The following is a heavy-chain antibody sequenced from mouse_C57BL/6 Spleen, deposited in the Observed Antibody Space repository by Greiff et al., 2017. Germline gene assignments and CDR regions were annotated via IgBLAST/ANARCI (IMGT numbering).Heavy chain of an antibody. CDR1: GYTFTNYW. D-gene: IGHD1-1*01. V-gene: IGHV1-63*01. Sequence: VKLQESGAELVRPGTSVKMSCKASGYTFTNYWIGWAKQRPGHGLEWIGDIYPGGGYTNYNEKFKGKATLTADKSSSTAYMQFSSLTSEDSAIYYCARGSITTVVADWYFDVWGTGTTVTVSS. J-gene: IGHJ1*03. CDR3: ARGSITTVVADWYFDV. CDR2: IYPGGGYT.